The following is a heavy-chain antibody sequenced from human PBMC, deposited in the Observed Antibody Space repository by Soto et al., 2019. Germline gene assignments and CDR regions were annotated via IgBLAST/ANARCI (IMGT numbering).Heavy chain of an antibody. CDR1: GFSLSTSGVG. CDR3: AHSFYYDSSGSRKRNAFDI. CDR2: IYWDDDK. J-gene: IGHJ3*02. Sequence: SGPTLVNPTQTPTLTCTFSGFSLSTSGVGVGWIRQPPGKALEWLALIYWDDDKRYSPSLKSRLTITKDTSKNQVVLTMTNMDPVDTATYYCAHSFYYDSSGSRKRNAFDIWGQGTMVTVSS. V-gene: IGHV2-5*02. D-gene: IGHD3-22*01.